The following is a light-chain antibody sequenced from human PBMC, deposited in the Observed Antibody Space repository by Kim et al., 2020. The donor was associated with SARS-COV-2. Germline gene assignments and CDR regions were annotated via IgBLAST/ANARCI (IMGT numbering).Light chain of an antibody. CDR3: QVWDTSSDHHYV. CDR2: FDS. Sequence: PGKTARVTCLGNNTGSKSVHWYRQKTGQAPVVVMCFDSDRPSGIPERFSGSNSGNTATLTISGVEAGDEADYYCQVWDTSSDHHYVFGTGTKVTVL. V-gene: IGLV3-21*04. J-gene: IGLJ1*01. CDR1: NTGSKS.